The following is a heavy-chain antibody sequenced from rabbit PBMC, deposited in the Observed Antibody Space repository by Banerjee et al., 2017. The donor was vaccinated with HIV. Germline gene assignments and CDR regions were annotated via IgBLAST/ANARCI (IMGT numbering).Heavy chain of an antibody. CDR2: IAGDSSGYT. V-gene: IGHV1S45*01. J-gene: IGHJ6*01. D-gene: IGHD1-1*01. CDR3: ARDTSSSFSSYGMDL. Sequence: QQQLEESGGGLVKPGGTLTLTCTASGFTFSNNDYMCWVRQAPGKGLEWISCIAGDSSGYTYSATWAKGRFTCSKTSSTTVTLQMTSLTVADTATYFCARDTSSSFSSYGMDLWGPGTLVTVS. CDR1: GFTFSNNDY.